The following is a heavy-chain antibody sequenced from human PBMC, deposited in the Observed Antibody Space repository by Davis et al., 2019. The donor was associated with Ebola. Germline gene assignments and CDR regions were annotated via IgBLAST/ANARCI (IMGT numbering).Heavy chain of an antibody. Sequence: PGGSLRLPCAASGFTFSSYWMSWVRQAPGKGLEWVANIKQDGSEKYYVDSVKGRFTISRDNAKNSLYLQMNSLRAEDTAVYYCARRGCSSTSCSITPMDYWGQGTLVTVSS. CDR2: IKQDGSEK. V-gene: IGHV3-7*01. CDR1: GFTFSSYW. D-gene: IGHD2-2*01. J-gene: IGHJ4*02. CDR3: ARRGCSSTSCSITPMDY.